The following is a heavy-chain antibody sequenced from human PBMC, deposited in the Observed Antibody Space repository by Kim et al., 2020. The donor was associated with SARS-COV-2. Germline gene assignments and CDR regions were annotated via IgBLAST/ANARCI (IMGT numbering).Heavy chain of an antibody. CDR2: ISYDGNNK. Sequence: GGSLRLSCAASGFTFSSYGMHWVRQAPGKGLEWVTVISYDGNNKFYADSVKGRFTISRDNSRNTLYLQMNSLRAEDTALYYCAKDGGGRGVMIPFDYWGQGTLVTVSS. J-gene: IGHJ4*02. CDR3: AKDGGGRGVMIPFDY. V-gene: IGHV3-30*18. D-gene: IGHD3-10*01. CDR1: GFTFSSYG.